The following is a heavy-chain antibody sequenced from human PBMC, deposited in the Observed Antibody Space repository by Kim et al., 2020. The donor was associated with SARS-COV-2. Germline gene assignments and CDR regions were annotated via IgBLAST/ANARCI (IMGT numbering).Heavy chain of an antibody. CDR3: ARDDCSSTSCPGGMDV. CDR2: IYYSGST. CDR1: GGSISSYY. J-gene: IGHJ6*02. D-gene: IGHD2-2*01. Sequence: SETLSLTCTVSGGSISSYYWSWIRQPPGKGLEWIGYIYYSGSTNYNPSLKSRVTISVDTSKNQFSLKLSSVTAADTAVYYCARDDCSSTSCPGGMDVWGQGTTVTVSS. V-gene: IGHV4-59*01.